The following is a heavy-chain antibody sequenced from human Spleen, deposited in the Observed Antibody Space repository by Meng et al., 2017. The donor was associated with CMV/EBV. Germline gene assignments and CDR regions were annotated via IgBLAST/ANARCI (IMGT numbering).Heavy chain of an antibody. D-gene: IGHD2-2*01. Sequence: SSSYYWGSIRQPPGKGLEWIGSIYFSGSTYYNPSLKSRVTISVDTSKNQFSLKLSSVTAADTAVYYCARDFRGYCSSTSCKNWFDPWGQGTLVTVSS. CDR1: SSSYY. CDR3: ARDFRGYCSSTSCKNWFDP. CDR2: IYFSGST. J-gene: IGHJ5*02. V-gene: IGHV4-39*07.